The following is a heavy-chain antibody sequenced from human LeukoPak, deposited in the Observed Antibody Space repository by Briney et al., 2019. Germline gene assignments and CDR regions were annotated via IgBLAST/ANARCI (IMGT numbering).Heavy chain of an antibody. CDR3: AKSDIIVVSDAKGNWFDP. J-gene: IGHJ5*02. CDR2: IRNDGSMK. V-gene: IGHV3-30*02. Sequence: GGSLRLSCAASGFTFSNYGMHWVRQTPAKGLEWVAFIRNDGSMKYYADSVKGRFTISRDNSKNTLYLQMNNLRTEDMAVYYCAKSDIIVVSDAKGNWFDPWGQGSLVTVSS. CDR1: GFTFSNYG. D-gene: IGHD2-2*01.